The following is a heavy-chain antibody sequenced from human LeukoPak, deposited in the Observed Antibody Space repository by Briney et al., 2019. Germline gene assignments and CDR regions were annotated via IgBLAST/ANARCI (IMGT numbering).Heavy chain of an antibody. Sequence: GGSLRLSCSASGFTFSSYATQWVRQAPGKGLEYVSSISSNGGSTYYADSVKGRFTISRDNSKNTLFLQMSSLRTEDTAVYYCASPYSGYDYNFDHWGQGTLVTVSS. CDR3: ASPYSGYDYNFDH. J-gene: IGHJ4*02. D-gene: IGHD5-12*01. CDR1: GFTFSSYA. V-gene: IGHV3-64D*06. CDR2: ISSNGGST.